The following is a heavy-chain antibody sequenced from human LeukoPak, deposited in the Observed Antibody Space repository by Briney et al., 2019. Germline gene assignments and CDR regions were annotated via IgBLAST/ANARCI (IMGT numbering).Heavy chain of an antibody. CDR2: IYYSGST. J-gene: IGHJ4*02. Sequence: SETLSLTCTVSGGSISSYYWSWNRQPPGKGLEWIGYIYYSGSTNYNPSLKSRVTISVDTSKNQFSLKLSSVTAADTAVYYCARHRRRGYDYGGFDYWGQGTLVTVSS. D-gene: IGHD5-12*01. CDR1: GGSISSYY. CDR3: ARHRRRGYDYGGFDY. V-gene: IGHV4-59*08.